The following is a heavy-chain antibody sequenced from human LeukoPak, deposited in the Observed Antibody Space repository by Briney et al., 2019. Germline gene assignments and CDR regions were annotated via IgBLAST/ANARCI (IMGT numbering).Heavy chain of an antibody. CDR2: IRYDGSNK. J-gene: IGHJ6*02. Sequence: GGSLRLSCAASGFTFSSYGMHWVRQAPGKGLEWVAFIRYDGSNKYYADSVKGRFTISRDNSKNTLYLQMNSLRAEDTAVYYCAKGQWLVRPSNSSLYYYYGMDVWGQGTTVTVSS. V-gene: IGHV3-30*02. D-gene: IGHD6-19*01. CDR1: GFTFSSYG. CDR3: AKGQWLVRPSNSSLYYYYGMDV.